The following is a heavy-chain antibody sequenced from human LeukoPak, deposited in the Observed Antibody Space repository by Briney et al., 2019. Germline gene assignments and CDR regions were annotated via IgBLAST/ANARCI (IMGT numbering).Heavy chain of an antibody. CDR1: GFPFASYA. V-gene: IGHV3-23*01. J-gene: IGHJ4*02. CDR2: VSADGGNT. CDR3: AKDWGGTTPYYFDY. Sequence: GGSLRLSCTASGFPFASYAMSWVRQAPGKGLEWVSGVSADGGNTYYADSVKGRFSISRDNSQSTLYLQVSSLRADDTAVYYCAKDWGGTTPYYFDYWGQGTLVTVSS. D-gene: IGHD1-7*01.